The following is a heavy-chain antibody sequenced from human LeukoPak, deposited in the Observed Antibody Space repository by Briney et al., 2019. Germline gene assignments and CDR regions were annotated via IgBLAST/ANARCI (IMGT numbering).Heavy chain of an antibody. Sequence: GGSLRLSCATSGLTVSGIYMSWVRQAPGKGPEWVSVIFAGGSTYYTDSVKGRFSISRDDSWNTVYLQMNSLRAEDTAVYYCARDGVFWSGYHNFDYWGQGTLVTVSS. V-gene: IGHV3-53*01. D-gene: IGHD3-3*01. CDR1: GLTVSGIY. J-gene: IGHJ4*02. CDR3: ARDGVFWSGYHNFDY. CDR2: IFAGGST.